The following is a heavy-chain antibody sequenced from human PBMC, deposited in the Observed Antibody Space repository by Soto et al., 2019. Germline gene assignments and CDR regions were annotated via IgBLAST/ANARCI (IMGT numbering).Heavy chain of an antibody. V-gene: IGHV3-72*01. CDR1: GFTFSNAW. CDR2: IKSKANSYTT. D-gene: IGHD2-21*02. Sequence: EVQLVESGGGLVKPGGSLRLSCAASGFTFSNAWMSWVRQAPGKGLEWVGRIKSKANSYTTEYAASVKGRFTISRDDSNNALYLQMNSLKIEDTAVYYCARSAVTVTPYYSDYWGQGTLVTVSS. J-gene: IGHJ4*02. CDR3: ARSAVTVTPYYSDY.